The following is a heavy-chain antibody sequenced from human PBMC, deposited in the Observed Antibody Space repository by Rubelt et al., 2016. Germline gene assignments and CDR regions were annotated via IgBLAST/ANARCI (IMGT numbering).Heavy chain of an antibody. CDR2: IWYDESNK. D-gene: IGHD3-22*01. Sequence: VQLLESGGGLVQFGGSLRLSCAASGFTFSSYAMSWVRQAPGKGLEWVAVIWYDESNKYYADSVKGRFTISRDNSKNTLYLQMNSLRAEEAAVYYCARDRLGGVWLAIDYWGQGTLVTVSS. V-gene: IGHV3-33*08. J-gene: IGHJ4*02. CDR3: ARDRLGGVWLAIDY. CDR1: GFTFSSYA.